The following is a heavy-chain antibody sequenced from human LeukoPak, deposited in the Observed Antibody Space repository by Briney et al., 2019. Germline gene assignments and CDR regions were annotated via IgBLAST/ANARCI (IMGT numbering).Heavy chain of an antibody. CDR1: GHSFTSYW. V-gene: IGHV5-10-1*01. CDR3: AKRRMTTVTTETAFDI. CDR2: IDPSDSYT. J-gene: IGHJ3*02. D-gene: IGHD4-17*01. Sequence: GESLKISCKGSGHSFTSYWISWVRQMPGKGLEWMGRIDPSDSYTNYSPSFQGHVTISADKSISTAYLQWSSLKASDTAMYYCAKRRMTTVTTETAFDIWGQGTMVTVSS.